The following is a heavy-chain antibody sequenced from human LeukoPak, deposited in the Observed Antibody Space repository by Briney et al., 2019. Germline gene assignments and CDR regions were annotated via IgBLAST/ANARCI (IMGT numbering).Heavy chain of an antibody. V-gene: IGHV1-69*05. D-gene: IGHD1-26*01. J-gene: IGHJ3*02. CDR3: ATGTLSGSYYLDAFDI. CDR2: IIPIFATT. Sequence: ASVKVSCKASGGTFSSYAISWVRQAPGQGLKWMGGIIPIFATTNYAQKFQGRVTITTDESTSTAYMELSSLSSEDTAVYYCATGTLSGSYYLDAFDIWGQGTMVTVSS. CDR1: GGTFSSYA.